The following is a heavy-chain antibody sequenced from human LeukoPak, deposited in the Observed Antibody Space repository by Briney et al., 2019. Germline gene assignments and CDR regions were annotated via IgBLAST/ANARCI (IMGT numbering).Heavy chain of an antibody. Sequence: SVKVSCKASGGTFSSYAISWVRQAPGQGLEWVGGIIPIFGTANYAQKFQGRVTITADESTSTAYIELSSLKSADTAVYYCASELRTVGYYYMDVWGKGTTVTVSS. J-gene: IGHJ6*03. CDR1: GGTFSSYA. V-gene: IGHV1-69*13. CDR2: IIPIFGTA. CDR3: ASELRTVGYYYMDV. D-gene: IGHD5-12*01.